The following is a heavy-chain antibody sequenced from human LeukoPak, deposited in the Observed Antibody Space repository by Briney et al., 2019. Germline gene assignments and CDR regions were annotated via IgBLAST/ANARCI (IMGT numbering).Heavy chain of an antibody. CDR1: GYTLTELS. Sequence: GASVKVSCKVSGYTLTELSMHWVRQAPGKGLEWMGGFDPEDGETIYAQKFQGRVTMTEDTSTDTAYMELSSLRSEDTAVYYCATVRISTVTYRDAFDIWGQGTMVTVSS. V-gene: IGHV1-24*01. CDR3: ATVRISTVTYRDAFDI. CDR2: FDPEDGET. J-gene: IGHJ3*02. D-gene: IGHD4-17*01.